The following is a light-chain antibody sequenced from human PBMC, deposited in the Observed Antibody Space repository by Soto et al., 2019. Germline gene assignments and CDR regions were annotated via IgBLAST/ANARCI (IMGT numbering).Light chain of an antibody. V-gene: IGKV3-15*01. Sequence: EIEMTQSPATLSVSPGKRATLSCRASQSVSTNLAWYQQKPGQAPRLLIFTASSRAAGIPARFSGSGSGREFTLTISSLQSEDFAVYYCQQYQNWPVTFGHGTKVEIE. CDR2: TAS. CDR1: QSVSTN. J-gene: IGKJ1*01. CDR3: QQYQNWPVT.